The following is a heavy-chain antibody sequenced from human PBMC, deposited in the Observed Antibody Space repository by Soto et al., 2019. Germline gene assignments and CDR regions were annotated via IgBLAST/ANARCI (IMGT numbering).Heavy chain of an antibody. V-gene: IGHV3-23*01. CDR3: ARRGYYYYSAGYGDKIHSDY. D-gene: IGHD3-22*01. Sequence: PGGSLRLSCAASGFTFTNHAMSWVRQAPGKGLEWVSDIGGSGSSTYYADSVKGRFTISRDNSKDTLYLQMNGLRAEDTAVYYCARRGYYYYSAGYGDKIHSDYWGQGALVTVSS. J-gene: IGHJ4*02. CDR2: IGGSGSST. CDR1: GFTFTNHA.